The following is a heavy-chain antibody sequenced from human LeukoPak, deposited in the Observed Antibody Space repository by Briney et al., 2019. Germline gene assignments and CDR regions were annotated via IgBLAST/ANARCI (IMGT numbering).Heavy chain of an antibody. Sequence: GGSLRLSCAASGFTFTSYSMNWVSQAPGKGLEWVSTISGGGGSTYYADSVKGRFTISRDNSKNALYLQVNSLRAEDTAVYYCAKGGKWDVTPFDYWGQGTLVTVSS. CDR1: GFTFTSYS. V-gene: IGHV3-23*01. CDR3: AKGGKWDVTPFDY. J-gene: IGHJ4*02. D-gene: IGHD1-26*01. CDR2: ISGGGGST.